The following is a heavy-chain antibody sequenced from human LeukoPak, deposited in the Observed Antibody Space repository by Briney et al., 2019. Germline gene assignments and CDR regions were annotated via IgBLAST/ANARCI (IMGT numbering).Heavy chain of an antibody. CDR2: ISYDGSNK. V-gene: IGHV3-30*18. D-gene: IGHD6-19*01. J-gene: IGHJ4*02. Sequence: GRSLRLSCAASGFTFSSYGMHWVRQAPGKGLEWVAVISYDGSNKYYADSVKGRFTISRDNSKNTLYLQMNGLRAEDTAVYYCAKDRQYYFDYWGQGTLVTVSS. CDR3: AKDRQYYFDY. CDR1: GFTFSSYG.